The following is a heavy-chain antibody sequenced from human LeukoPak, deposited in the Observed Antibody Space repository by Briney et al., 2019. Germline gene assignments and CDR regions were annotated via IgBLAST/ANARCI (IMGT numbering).Heavy chain of an antibody. V-gene: IGHV1-3*04. CDR2: INTGNGNT. CDR3: ARNTETAIPLPYYFDY. D-gene: IGHD2-21*02. J-gene: IGHJ4*02. Sequence: ASVKVSCKASGYTFTSYAMHWVRQAPGQRLECMGWINTGNGNTKYSQKFQGRVTITRDTSASAAYMDLSSLRSEDTAVYYCARNTETAIPLPYYFDYWGQGTLVTVSS. CDR1: GYTFTSYA.